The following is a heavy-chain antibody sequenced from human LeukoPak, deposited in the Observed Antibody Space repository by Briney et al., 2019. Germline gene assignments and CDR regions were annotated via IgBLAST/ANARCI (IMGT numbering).Heavy chain of an antibody. CDR2: INHSGST. CDR3: ARGGTWPTESDY. D-gene: IGHD3/OR15-3a*01. Sequence: SETLSLTCTVSGGSISSYYWSWIRQPPGKGLEWIGEINHSGSTNYNPSLKSRVTISVDTSRNQFSLRLSSVTAADTAVYYCARGGTWPTESDYWGQGTLVTVSS. CDR1: GGSISSYY. J-gene: IGHJ4*02. V-gene: IGHV4-34*01.